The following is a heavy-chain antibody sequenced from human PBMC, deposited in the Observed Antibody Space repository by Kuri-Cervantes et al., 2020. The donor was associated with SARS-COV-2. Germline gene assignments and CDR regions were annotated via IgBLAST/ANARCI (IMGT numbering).Heavy chain of an antibody. D-gene: IGHD4-17*01. Sequence: GGSLRLSCAASGFTFSSYEMNWVRQAPGKGLEWVSYISSSGSTIYYADSVKGRFTISRDNAKNSLYLQMNSLRAEDTAVYYCARANTYGDYVLDYWGQGNLVNGSS. J-gene: IGHJ4*02. CDR1: GFTFSSYE. CDR2: ISSSGSTI. V-gene: IGHV3-48*03. CDR3: ARANTYGDYVLDY.